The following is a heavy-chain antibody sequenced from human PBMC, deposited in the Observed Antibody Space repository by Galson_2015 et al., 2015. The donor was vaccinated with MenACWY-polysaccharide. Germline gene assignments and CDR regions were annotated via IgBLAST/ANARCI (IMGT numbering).Heavy chain of an antibody. Sequence: CAISGDSVSSHSGSWHWVRQSPSRGLEWLGRTYYRSKWYSYYGASVKGRITINPDTSKNQFSLQLNSVTPEDTAVYYCARIHSVSSSDFDYWRQGTLLTVSS. J-gene: IGHJ4*02. V-gene: IGHV6-1*01. CDR1: GDSVSSHSGS. D-gene: IGHD5-18*01. CDR2: TYYRSKWYS. CDR3: ARIHSVSSSDFDY.